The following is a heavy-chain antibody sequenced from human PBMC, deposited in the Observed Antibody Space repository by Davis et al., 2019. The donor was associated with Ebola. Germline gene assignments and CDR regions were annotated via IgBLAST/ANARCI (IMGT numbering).Heavy chain of an antibody. CDR3: ARGGGGVVVPAALILEWLLSDYMDV. Sequence: GESLKISCAASGFTFSSYGMHWVRQAPGKGLEWVAVISYDGSNKYYADSVKGRFTISRDNSKNTLYLQMNSLRAEDTAVYYCARGGGGVVVPAALILEWLLSDYMDVWGKGTTVTVSS. J-gene: IGHJ6*03. CDR2: ISYDGSNK. D-gene: IGHD3-3*01. CDR1: GFTFSSYG. V-gene: IGHV3-30*19.